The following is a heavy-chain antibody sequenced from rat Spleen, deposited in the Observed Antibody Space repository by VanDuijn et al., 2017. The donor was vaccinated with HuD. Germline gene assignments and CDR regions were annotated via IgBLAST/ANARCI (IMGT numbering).Heavy chain of an antibody. V-gene: IGHV5-7*01. CDR2: ISYDGSST. J-gene: IGHJ4*01. CDR1: GFTFSDYN. CDR3: ARVVVYGVMDA. D-gene: IGHD1-6*01. Sequence: EVQLVESGGGLVQPGRSLKLSCAASGFTFSDYNMAWVRQAPKKGLEWVATISYDGSSTYYRDSVKGRFTISRDNAKSTLYLQMDSLRSEDTATYYCARVVVYGVMDAWGQGASVTVSS.